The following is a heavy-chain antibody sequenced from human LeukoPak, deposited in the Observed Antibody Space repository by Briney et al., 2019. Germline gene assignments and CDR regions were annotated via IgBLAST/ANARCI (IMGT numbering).Heavy chain of an antibody. V-gene: IGHV3-48*01. CDR1: GFTFSSYS. J-gene: IGHJ4*02. CDR2: ISSSSSTI. Sequence: PGGSLRLSCAASGFTFSSYSMNWVRQAPGKGLEWVSYISSSSSTIYYADSVKGRFTISRDNSKNTLYLQMNSLRAEDTAVYYCAKGGRREDIVVVPAAMGYDYWGQGTLVTVSS. CDR3: AKGGRREDIVVVPAAMGYDY. D-gene: IGHD2-2*01.